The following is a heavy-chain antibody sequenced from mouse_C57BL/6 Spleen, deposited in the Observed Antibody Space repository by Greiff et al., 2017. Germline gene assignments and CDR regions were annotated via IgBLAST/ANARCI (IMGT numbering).Heavy chain of an antibody. CDR1: GYTFTDYE. D-gene: IGHD1-1*01. V-gene: IGHV1-15*01. J-gene: IGHJ4*01. CDR3: TRSRYYGSSPYAMDY. Sequence: VQLQQSGAELVRPGASVTLSCKASGYTFTDYEMHWVKQTPVHGLEWIGAIDPETGGTAYNQKFKGKAILTADKSSSTAYMELRSLTSEDSAVYYCTRSRYYGSSPYAMDYWGQGTSVTVSS. CDR2: IDPETGGT.